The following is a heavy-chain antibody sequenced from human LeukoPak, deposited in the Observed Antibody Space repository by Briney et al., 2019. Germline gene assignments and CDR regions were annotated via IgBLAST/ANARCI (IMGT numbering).Heavy chain of an antibody. Sequence: GGSLRLSCAASGFTFSSYSMNWVRQAPGKGLEWVSSISSSSSYIYYADSVKGRFTISRDNAKNSLYLQMNSLRAEDTAVYYCARDGDTAMVTGGFDYWGQGTLVTVSS. V-gene: IGHV3-21*01. CDR2: ISSSSSYI. D-gene: IGHD5-18*01. CDR1: GFTFSSYS. CDR3: ARDGDTAMVTGGFDY. J-gene: IGHJ4*02.